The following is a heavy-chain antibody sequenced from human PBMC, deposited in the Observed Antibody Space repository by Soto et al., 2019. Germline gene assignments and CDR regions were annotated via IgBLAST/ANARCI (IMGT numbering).Heavy chain of an antibody. CDR2: IYYSGST. J-gene: IGHJ3*02. CDR3: ARDEGAYCAFDI. Sequence: QVQLQESGPGLVKPSQTLSLTCTVSGGSISTGGYYWSWIRQHPGKGLEWIGYIYYSGSTYYNPSLKSRVFISVDTSQNQFSLKLTSVTAADTAVYYCARDEGAYCAFDIWGQGTMVTVSS. D-gene: IGHD2-21*01. V-gene: IGHV4-31*03. CDR1: GGSISTGGYY.